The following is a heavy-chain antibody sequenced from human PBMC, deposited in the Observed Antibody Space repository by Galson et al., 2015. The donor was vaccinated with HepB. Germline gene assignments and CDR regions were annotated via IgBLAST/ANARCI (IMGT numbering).Heavy chain of an antibody. Sequence: SLRLSCAASGFIFTSYGVQWVRQAPGRGREWLAITWFDGSRTYYADSVEGRFIVSRDITKNTLYLQMNSLRAEDTAVYYCARGGDGDLYYFDFWGQGTLVTVSS. D-gene: IGHD4-17*01. CDR1: GFIFTSYG. CDR3: ARGGDGDLYYFDF. J-gene: IGHJ4*02. CDR2: TWFDGSRT. V-gene: IGHV3-33*01.